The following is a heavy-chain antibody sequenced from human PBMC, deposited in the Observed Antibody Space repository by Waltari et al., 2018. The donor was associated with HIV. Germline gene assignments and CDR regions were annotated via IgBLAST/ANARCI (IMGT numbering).Heavy chain of an antibody. CDR3: ATSRTFDY. V-gene: IGHV3-74*01. J-gene: IGHJ4*02. CDR1: GFTFSSYW. Sequence: EVQLVESGGGLVQPGGSLRLPCAASGFTFSSYWMHWVLQVPGKGLIWVSRINSDWGRPSYADAVEVRFTISRDNAKNTLYLQMNSLRGEDTAVYYCATSRTFDYWGQGTLVTVSS. CDR2: INSDWGRP.